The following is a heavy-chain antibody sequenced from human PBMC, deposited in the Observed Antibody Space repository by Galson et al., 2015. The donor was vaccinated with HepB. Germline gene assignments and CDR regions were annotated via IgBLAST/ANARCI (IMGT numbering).Heavy chain of an antibody. CDR3: ARVPPATDAVGGVE. V-gene: IGHV3-7*01. Sequence: SLRLSCAASGFTFSSYWMSWVRQAPGKGLEWVANIKQDGSEKYYVDSVKGRFTISRDNAKNSLYLQMNSLRAEDTAVYYCARVPPATDAVGGVEWGQGTLVTVSS. CDR2: IKQDGSEK. CDR1: GFTFSSYW. J-gene: IGHJ4*02. D-gene: IGHD3-16*01.